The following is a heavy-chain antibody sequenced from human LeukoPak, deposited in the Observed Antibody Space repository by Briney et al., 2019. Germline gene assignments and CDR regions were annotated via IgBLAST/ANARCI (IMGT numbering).Heavy chain of an antibody. J-gene: IGHJ3*02. D-gene: IGHD6-13*01. CDR2: IYYSGST. V-gene: IGHV4-31*03. CDR1: GGSISSGGYY. Sequence: SQTLSLTCTVSGGSISSGGYYWSWIRQHPGKGLEWIGYIYYSGSTYYNSSLKSRVTISVDTSKNQFSLKLSSVTAADTAVYYCASRIAAAGMDDAFDIWGQGTMVTVSS. CDR3: ASRIAAAGMDDAFDI.